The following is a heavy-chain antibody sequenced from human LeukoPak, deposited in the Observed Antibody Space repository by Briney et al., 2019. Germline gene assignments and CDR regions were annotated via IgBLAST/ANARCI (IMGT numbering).Heavy chain of an antibody. Sequence: ASVKVSCKASGYTFTSYGISWVRQAPGQGLEWMGWISAYNGNTNYAQKFQGRVTMTTDTSTSTAHMELRSLRSDDTAVYYCAREWTGYYVFDYWGQGTLVTVSP. V-gene: IGHV1-18*04. J-gene: IGHJ4*02. CDR1: GYTFTSYG. CDR2: ISAYNGNT. CDR3: AREWTGYYVFDY. D-gene: IGHD3/OR15-3a*01.